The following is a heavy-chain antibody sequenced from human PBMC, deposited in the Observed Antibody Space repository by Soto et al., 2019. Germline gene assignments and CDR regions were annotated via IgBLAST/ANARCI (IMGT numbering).Heavy chain of an antibody. D-gene: IGHD2-15*01. J-gene: IGHJ4*02. CDR1: GFTFSSYW. CDR2: IDGVGTVI. CDR3: VREVCSGGLCKVFDY. Sequence: EVHLVESGGDLVQPGGSLRLSCAASGFTFSSYWMHGARQAPGKGLVWLSSIDGVGTVIPHADSVKGRFTVSRDNAKNTLYLQMNSLRAEDTAVYYCVREVCSGGLCKVFDYWGQGTPVTVSS. V-gene: IGHV3-74*01.